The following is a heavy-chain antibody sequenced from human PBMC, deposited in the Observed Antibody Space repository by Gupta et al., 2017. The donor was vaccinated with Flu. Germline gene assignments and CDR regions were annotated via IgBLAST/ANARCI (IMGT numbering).Heavy chain of an antibody. J-gene: IGHJ4*02. CDR2: ISGNSGSV. CDR3: TKDRYCSSGICPFDY. V-gene: IGHV3-9*01. D-gene: IGHD2-15*01. Sequence: EVQLVESGGGLVQPGRSLTLSCAASGFTLDEYTMHWVRQAPGKGLEWVAGISGNSGSVGYADSVRGRFTISRDNARTSLYLQMNSLRVEDTAFYYCTKDRYCSSGICPFDYWGQGALVTVSS. CDR1: GFTLDEYT.